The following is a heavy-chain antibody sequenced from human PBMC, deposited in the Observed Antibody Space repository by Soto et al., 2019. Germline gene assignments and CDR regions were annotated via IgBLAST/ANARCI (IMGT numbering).Heavy chain of an antibody. Sequence: SVKVSCKASGGTFSSYAISWVRQAPGQGLEWMGGIIPIFGTANYAQKFQGRVTITADKSTSTAYMELSSLRSEDTAVYYCARDWYYYDSSGYPLRFDPWGQGTLVTVSS. J-gene: IGHJ5*02. D-gene: IGHD3-22*01. V-gene: IGHV1-69*06. CDR3: ARDWYYYDSSGYPLRFDP. CDR2: IIPIFGTA. CDR1: GGTFSSYA.